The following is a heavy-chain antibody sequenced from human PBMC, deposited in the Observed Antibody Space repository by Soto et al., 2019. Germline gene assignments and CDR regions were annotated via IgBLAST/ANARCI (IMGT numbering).Heavy chain of an antibody. V-gene: IGHV3-74*01. D-gene: IGHD5-12*01. Sequence: EVQLVESGGGLVQPGGSLRLSCVGYGFSVSDYWRHWVRQAPGKGLMWVSRSNGAGSDTSYADSVKGRLTISRDNAKNTLYLQMTSLEPEDSAVYYCTRGASGYGNFDTWGLGTLVTVSS. CDR3: TRGASGYGNFDT. J-gene: IGHJ4*02. CDR1: GFSVSDYW. CDR2: SNGAGSDT.